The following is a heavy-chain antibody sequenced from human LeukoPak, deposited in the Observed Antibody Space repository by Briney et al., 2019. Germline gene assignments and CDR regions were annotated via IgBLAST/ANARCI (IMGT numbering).Heavy chain of an antibody. J-gene: IGHJ4*02. CDR3: ARDPPEVYNSGWLFDY. D-gene: IGHD6-19*01. CDR1: GFTFSSYG. Sequence: GGSLRLSCAASGFTFSSYGMHWVRQAPGKGLEWVAVIWYDGSNKYYADSVKGRFTISRDNSKNTLYLQMNSLRTEDTAVYYCARDPPEVYNSGWLFDYWGQGTLVTVSS. V-gene: IGHV3-33*01. CDR2: IWYDGSNK.